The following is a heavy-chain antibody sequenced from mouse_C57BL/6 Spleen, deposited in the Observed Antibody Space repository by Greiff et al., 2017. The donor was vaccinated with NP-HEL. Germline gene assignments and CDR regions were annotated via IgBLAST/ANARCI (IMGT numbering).Heavy chain of an antibody. V-gene: IGHV1-5*01. Sequence: EVQLVESGTVLARPGASVKMSCKTSGYTFTSYWMHWVKQRPGQGLEWIGAIYPGNSDTSYNQKFKGKAKLTAVTSASTAYMELSSLTNEDSAVYYWTRGHYGSSYGFAYWGQGTLVTVSA. D-gene: IGHD1-1*01. CDR1: GYTFTSYW. CDR3: TRGHYGSSYGFAY. J-gene: IGHJ3*01. CDR2: IYPGNSDT.